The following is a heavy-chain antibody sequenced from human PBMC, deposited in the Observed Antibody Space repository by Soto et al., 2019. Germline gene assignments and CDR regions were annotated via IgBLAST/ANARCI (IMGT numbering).Heavy chain of an antibody. D-gene: IGHD6-13*01. CDR2: SSAYNGNT. V-gene: IGHV1-18*01. Sequence: QVQLVQSGAEVKKPGASVKVSCKASGYTFTNYAFSWVLQAPGQGLEWMGWSSAYNGNTNHPQKPRGRVTITTDTSTSTAYMELRSLRSDDTAVYYCARDLAAAGPFDCWGQGTLVTVSS. CDR3: ARDLAAAGPFDC. J-gene: IGHJ4*02. CDR1: GYTFTNYA.